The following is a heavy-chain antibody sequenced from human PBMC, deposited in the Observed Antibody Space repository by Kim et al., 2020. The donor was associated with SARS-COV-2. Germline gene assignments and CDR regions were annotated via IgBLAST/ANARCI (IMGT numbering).Heavy chain of an antibody. D-gene: IGHD2-2*01. CDR2: ISGSGGST. V-gene: IGHV3-23*01. CDR3: AKPTRYGDIVVVPAAMGGGFDY. CDR1: GFTFSSYA. J-gene: IGHJ4*02. Sequence: GGSLRLSCAASGFTFSSYAMSWVRQAPGKGLEWVSAISGSGGSTYYADSVKGRFTISRDNSKNTLYLQMNSLRAEDTAVYYCAKPTRYGDIVVVPAAMGGGFDYWGQGTLVTVSS.